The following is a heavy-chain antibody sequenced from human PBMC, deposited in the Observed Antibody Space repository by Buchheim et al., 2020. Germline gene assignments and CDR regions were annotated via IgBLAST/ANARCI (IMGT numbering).Heavy chain of an antibody. J-gene: IGHJ6*02. D-gene: IGHD3-3*01. CDR1: GFTFSSNW. CDR3: AKPRNFNYGMDV. CDR2: INGDGSST. Sequence: EVQLVESGGGLVQPGGSLRLSCAASGFTFSSNWMHWVRQAPGKGLVWVSRINGDGSSTSYADSVKGRFTISRDNAKNTLHLQMNSLRGEDTAVYYCAKPRNFNYGMDVWGQGTT. V-gene: IGHV3-74*01.